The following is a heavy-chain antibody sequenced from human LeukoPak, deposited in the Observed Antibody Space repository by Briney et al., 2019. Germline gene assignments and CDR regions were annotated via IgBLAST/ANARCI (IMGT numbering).Heavy chain of an antibody. V-gene: IGHV3-64*01. CDR2: ISSNGGST. Sequence: GGSLRLSCAASGFTFSNYAMHWVRQAPGKGLEYVSAISSNGGSTYYANSVKGRFTISRDNSKNTLYLQMGSLRAEDMAVYYCARAVGYGDSHYYYYYMDVWGKGTTVTVSS. CDR3: ARAVGYGDSHYYYYYMDV. D-gene: IGHD4-17*01. CDR1: GFTFSNYA. J-gene: IGHJ6*03.